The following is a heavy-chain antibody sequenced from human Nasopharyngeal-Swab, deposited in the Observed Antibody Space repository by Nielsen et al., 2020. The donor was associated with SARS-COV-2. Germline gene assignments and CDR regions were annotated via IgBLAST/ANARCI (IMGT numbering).Heavy chain of an antibody. CDR2: IYYSGST. J-gene: IGHJ3*02. V-gene: IGHV4-59*01. Sequence: RQAPGKGLEWTGYIYYSGSTSYNPSLKSRVTISVDTSKNQFSLKVRSVTAADTAVYYCARGSDYRAFDIWGQGTMVTVSS. CDR3: ARGSDYRAFDI. D-gene: IGHD1-26*01.